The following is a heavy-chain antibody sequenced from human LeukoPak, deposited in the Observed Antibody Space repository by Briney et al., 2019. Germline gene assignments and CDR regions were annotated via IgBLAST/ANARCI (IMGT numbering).Heavy chain of an antibody. D-gene: IGHD5-18*01. CDR1: GYTLTELS. CDR2: INPNSGGT. J-gene: IGHJ4*02. V-gene: IGHV1-2*06. Sequence: ASVKVSCKVSGYTLTELSMHWVRQAPGQGLEWMGRINPNSGGTNYAQKFQGRVTMTRDTSISTAYMELSRLRSDDTAVYYCARADTAVYFDYWGQGTLVTVSS. CDR3: ARADTAVYFDY.